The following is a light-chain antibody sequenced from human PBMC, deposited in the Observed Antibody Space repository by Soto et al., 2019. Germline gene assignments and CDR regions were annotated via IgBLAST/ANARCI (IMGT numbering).Light chain of an antibody. J-gene: IGLJ1*01. CDR3: AAWDDSLNGLYV. Sequence: QSVLTQPPSASGTPGQGVTISCSGSSSNIGSNTVNWYQQFPGTAPKLLIYNDNQRPSGVPDRFSGSKSGTSASLAISGLQSEDEANYYCAAWDDSLNGLYVFGSGTKVTVL. CDR1: SSNIGSNT. V-gene: IGLV1-44*01. CDR2: NDN.